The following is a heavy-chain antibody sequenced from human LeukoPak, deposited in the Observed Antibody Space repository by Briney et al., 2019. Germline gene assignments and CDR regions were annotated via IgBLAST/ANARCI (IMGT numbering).Heavy chain of an antibody. J-gene: IGHJ4*02. CDR1: GGSISSYY. CDR2: MSSSGGTI. V-gene: IGHV3-11*04. CDR3: ARRAPRSPYFDY. D-gene: IGHD6-6*01. Sequence: LSLTCTVSGGSISSYYWSWIRQAPGKGLEWVSYMSSSGGTIYYADSVKGRFTISRDNAKNSLYLQMNSLRPEDTAVYYCARRAPRSPYFDYWGQGTLVTVSS.